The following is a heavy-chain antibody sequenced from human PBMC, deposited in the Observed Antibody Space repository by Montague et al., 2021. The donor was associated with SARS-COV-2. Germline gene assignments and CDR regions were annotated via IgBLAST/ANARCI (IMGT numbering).Heavy chain of an antibody. V-gene: IGHV4-59*01. Sequence: SETLSLTCTVSGGSISSYLWSWTRQLRGKGLDWIGSIYYSGTTNXXPSLKSRVTISVDTSKNQFSLKLSSVTAADTAVYYCARAVRYYDCWSGYTEYYCYGMDVWGQGTTVTVSS. CDR1: GGSISSYL. J-gene: IGHJ6*02. CDR3: ARAVRYYDCWSGYTEYYCYGMDV. D-gene: IGHD3-3*01. CDR2: IYYSGTT.